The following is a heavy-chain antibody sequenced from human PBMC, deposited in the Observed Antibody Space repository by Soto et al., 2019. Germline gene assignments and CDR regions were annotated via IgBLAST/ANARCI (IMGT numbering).Heavy chain of an antibody. J-gene: IGHJ5*02. D-gene: IGHD2-21*02. V-gene: IGHV3-23*01. Sequence: EVQLLESGGGLVQPGGSLRLSCAASGFTFSSYAISWVRQAPGKGVEWVSAITASGGSTYYADSVKGRFTISRDNSKNTLYLQMNSLRAEDTAVYYCAKDTARSPTLNFDPWGQGTLVTVSS. CDR3: AKDTARSPTLNFDP. CDR1: GFTFSSYA. CDR2: ITASGGST.